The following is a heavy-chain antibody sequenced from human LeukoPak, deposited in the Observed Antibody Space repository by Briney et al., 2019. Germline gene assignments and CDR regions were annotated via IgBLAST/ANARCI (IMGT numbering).Heavy chain of an antibody. J-gene: IGHJ4*02. CDR2: IKQDGSEK. D-gene: IGHD6-13*01. CDR1: GFTFSSYW. Sequence: GGSLRLSCAASGFTFSSYWMSWVRQAPGKGLEWVANIKQDGSEKYYVDSVKGRFTISRDNAKNSLHLQMNSLRAEDTAVYYCARDGRGIAAAGTLDYWGQGTLVTVSS. V-gene: IGHV3-7*01. CDR3: ARDGRGIAAAGTLDY.